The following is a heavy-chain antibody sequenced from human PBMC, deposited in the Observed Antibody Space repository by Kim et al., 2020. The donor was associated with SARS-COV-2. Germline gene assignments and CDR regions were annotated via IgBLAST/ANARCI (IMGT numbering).Heavy chain of an antibody. CDR1: GFTFSSYG. CDR2: IWYDGSNK. CDR3: AKDLRAYWFGELYDAFDI. V-gene: IGHV3-33*06. J-gene: IGHJ3*02. D-gene: IGHD3-10*01. Sequence: GGSLRLSCAASGFTFSSYGMHWVRQAPGKGLEWVAVIWYDGSNKYYADSVKGRFTISRDNSKNTLYLQMNSLRAEDTAVYYCAKDLRAYWFGELYDAFDIWGQGTMVTVSS.